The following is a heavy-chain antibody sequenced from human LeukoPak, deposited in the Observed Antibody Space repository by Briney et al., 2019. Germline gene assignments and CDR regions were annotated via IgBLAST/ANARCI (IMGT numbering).Heavy chain of an antibody. D-gene: IGHD2-2*01. CDR1: GFTFSSYA. CDR2: ISYDGSNK. J-gene: IGHJ3*02. Sequence: GRSLRLSCAASGFTFSSYAMHWVRQAPGKGLEWVAVISYDGSNKYYADSVKGRFTISRDNSKNTLYLQMNSLRAEDTAVYYCARDSARIWDIVVVPAAMGGFSGAFDIWGQGTMVTVSS. CDR3: ARDSARIWDIVVVPAAMGGFSGAFDI. V-gene: IGHV3-30-3*01.